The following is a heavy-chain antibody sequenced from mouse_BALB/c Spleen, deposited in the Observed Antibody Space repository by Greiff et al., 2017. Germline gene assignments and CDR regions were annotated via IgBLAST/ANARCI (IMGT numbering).Heavy chain of an antibody. J-gene: IGHJ1*01. CDR1: GFNIKDYY. CDR2: IDPENGNT. Sequence: VHVKQSGAELVRPGALVKLSCKASGFNIKDYYMHWVKQRPEQGLEWIGWIDPENGNTIYDPKFQGKASITADTSSNTAYLQLSSLTSEDTAVYYCARSWDYGSSYDWYFDVWGAGTTVTVSS. D-gene: IGHD1-1*01. CDR3: ARSWDYGSSYDWYFDV. V-gene: IGHV14-1*02.